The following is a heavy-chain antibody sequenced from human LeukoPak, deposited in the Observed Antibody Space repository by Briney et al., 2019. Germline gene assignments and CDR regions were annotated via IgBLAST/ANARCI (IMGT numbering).Heavy chain of an antibody. V-gene: IGHV4-34*01. CDR1: GGSISSGGYY. CDR3: ARGHSDIVAKTFDY. Sequence: SETLSLTCAVSGGSISSGGYYWSWIRQPPGKGLEWIGEINHSGSTNYNPSLKSRVTISVDTSKNQFSLKLSSVTAADTAVYYCARGHSDIVAKTFDYWGQGTLVTVSS. J-gene: IGHJ4*02. CDR2: INHSGST. D-gene: IGHD5-12*01.